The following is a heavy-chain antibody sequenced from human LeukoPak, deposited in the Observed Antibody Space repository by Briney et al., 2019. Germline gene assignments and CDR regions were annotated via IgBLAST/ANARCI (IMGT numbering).Heavy chain of an antibody. CDR1: GFTFDDYA. Sequence: GGSLRLSCAASGFTFDDYAMHWVRQAPGKGLEWVSGISWNSGSIGYADSVKGRFTISRDNAKNSLYLQMNSLRAEDMALYYCAKARGRFLEWSFDYWGQGTLVTVSS. J-gene: IGHJ4*02. CDR2: ISWNSGSI. V-gene: IGHV3-9*03. CDR3: AKARGRFLEWSFDY. D-gene: IGHD3-3*01.